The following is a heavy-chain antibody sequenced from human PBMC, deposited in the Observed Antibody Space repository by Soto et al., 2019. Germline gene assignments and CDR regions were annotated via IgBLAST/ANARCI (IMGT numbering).Heavy chain of an antibody. CDR2: ISSSSSYI. V-gene: IGHV3-21*01. D-gene: IGHD4-17*01. Sequence: EVQLVESVGGLVKPGGSLRLSCAASGFTFSSYSMNWFRQAPGKGLEWVSSISSSSSYIYYADSVKGRFTISRDNAKNSLYLQMNSLRAEDTAVYYCVIGPAVTTYWYWGQGTLVTVSS. CDR1: GFTFSSYS. J-gene: IGHJ4*02. CDR3: VIGPAVTTYWY.